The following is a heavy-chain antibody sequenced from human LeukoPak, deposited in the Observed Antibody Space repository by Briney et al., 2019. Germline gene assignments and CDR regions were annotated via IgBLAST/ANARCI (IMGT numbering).Heavy chain of an antibody. CDR3: ARSDYGSGTFFDY. D-gene: IGHD3-10*01. J-gene: IGHJ4*02. CDR1: GFTFSSYA. CDR2: ISYDRSNK. V-gene: IGHV3-30-3*01. Sequence: GGSLRLSCAASGFTFSSYAMHWVRQAPGKGLEWVAVISYDRSNKYYADSVKGRFTISRDNSKNTLYLQMNSLRAEDTAVYYCARSDYGSGTFFDYWGQGTLVTVSS.